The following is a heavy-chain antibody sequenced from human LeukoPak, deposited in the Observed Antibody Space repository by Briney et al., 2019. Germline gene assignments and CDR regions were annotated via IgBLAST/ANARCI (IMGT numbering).Heavy chain of an antibody. V-gene: IGHV3-30*18. CDR3: AKANTAYFDY. Sequence: PGGSLRLSCAASGFTFSSYGMHWVRQAPGKGLEWVAVISYDGSNKYYADSVKGRFTISRDNSKNTLYLQMNSLRAEDTAVYYCAKANTAYFDYWGQGTLVTVSS. CDR1: GFTFSSYG. D-gene: IGHD2-21*02. CDR2: ISYDGSNK. J-gene: IGHJ4*02.